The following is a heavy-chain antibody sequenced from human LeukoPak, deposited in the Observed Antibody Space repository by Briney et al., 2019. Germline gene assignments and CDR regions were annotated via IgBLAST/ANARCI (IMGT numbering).Heavy chain of an antibody. CDR3: ARHGSSWSGFDY. J-gene: IGHJ4*02. Sequence: TSETLSLTCAVYGGSFSGYYWSWIRQPPGKGLEWIGEINHSGSTNYNPSLKSRVTISVDTSKNQFSLKLSSVTAADTAVYYCARHGSSWSGFDYWGQGTLVTVSS. D-gene: IGHD6-13*01. V-gene: IGHV4-34*01. CDR1: GGSFSGYY. CDR2: INHSGST.